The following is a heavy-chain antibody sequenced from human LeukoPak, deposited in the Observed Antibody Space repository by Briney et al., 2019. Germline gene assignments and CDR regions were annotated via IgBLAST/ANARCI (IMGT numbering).Heavy chain of an antibody. CDR1: GFTFSSYD. CDR2: ISSSSSYI. D-gene: IGHD3-22*01. CDR3: AGTDYYDSSGSAQTFDY. J-gene: IGHJ4*02. Sequence: GGPLRLSCAASGFTFSSYDMNWVRQAPGKGLEWVSSISSSSSYIYYADSVKGRFTISRDNAKNSLYLQMNSLRAEDTAVYYCAGTDYYDSSGSAQTFDYWGQGTLVTVSS. V-gene: IGHV3-21*01.